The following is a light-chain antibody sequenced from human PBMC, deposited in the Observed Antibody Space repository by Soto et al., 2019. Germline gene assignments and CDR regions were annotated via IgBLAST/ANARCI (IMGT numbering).Light chain of an antibody. CDR1: SSDVGAYNY. CDR2: DVT. Sequence: QSALTQPASVSGSPGQSITISCTGTSSDVGAYNYVSWYQQLPDKAPKLMIYDVTYRPSGVSNRFSGSKSGNTASLTISGLQAEDEADYFCSSYTTRSTLVFGGGTKVTVL. CDR3: SSYTTRSTLV. J-gene: IGLJ3*02. V-gene: IGLV2-14*03.